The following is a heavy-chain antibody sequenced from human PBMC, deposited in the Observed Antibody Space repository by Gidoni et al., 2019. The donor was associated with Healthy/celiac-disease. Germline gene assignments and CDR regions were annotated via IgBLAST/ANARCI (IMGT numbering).Heavy chain of an antibody. Sequence: EVQLVESGGGLVQPGRSLRLSCTASGFTLGDYAMRWFRQAPGKGLEWVVCIRSKAYGGTTEYAASVKGRFTISRDDSKSIAYLQMNSLKTEDTAVYYCTRDTLVTAIPSYYYMDVWGKGTTVTVSS. D-gene: IGHD2-21*02. V-gene: IGHV3-49*03. CDR1: GFTLGDYA. CDR2: IRSKAYGGTT. J-gene: IGHJ6*03. CDR3: TRDTLVTAIPSYYYMDV.